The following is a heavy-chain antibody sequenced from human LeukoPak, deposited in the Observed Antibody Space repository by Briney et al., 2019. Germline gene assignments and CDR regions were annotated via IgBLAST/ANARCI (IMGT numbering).Heavy chain of an antibody. CDR3: ARHSSSGYYFGY. J-gene: IGHJ4*02. CDR2: IYTSGST. D-gene: IGHD3-22*01. Sequence: SETLSLTCTVSGGSIGSYYWSWIRQPPGKGLEWIGYIYTSGSTNYNPSLKSRVTISVDTSKNQFSLKLSSVTAADTAVYYCARHSSSGYYFGYWGQGTLVTVSS. CDR1: GGSIGSYY. V-gene: IGHV4-4*09.